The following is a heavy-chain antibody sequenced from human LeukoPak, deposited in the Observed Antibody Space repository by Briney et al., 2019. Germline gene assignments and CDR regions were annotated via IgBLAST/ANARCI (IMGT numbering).Heavy chain of an antibody. Sequence: GGSLRLSCAASGFTFSSYAMHWVRQAPGKGLEWVAVISYDGSNKYYADSVKGRFTISRDNSKNTLYLQMNSLRAEDTAVYYCATDFRYSGYDSPFDYWGQGTLGTVSS. D-gene: IGHD5-12*01. J-gene: IGHJ4*02. CDR2: ISYDGSNK. CDR3: ATDFRYSGYDSPFDY. V-gene: IGHV3-30*04. CDR1: GFTFSSYA.